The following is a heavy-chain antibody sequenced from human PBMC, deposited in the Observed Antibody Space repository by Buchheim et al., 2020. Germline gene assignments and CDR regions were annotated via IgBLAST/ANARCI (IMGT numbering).Heavy chain of an antibody. D-gene: IGHD3-10*01. CDR1: GFTFSSYA. CDR3: ARVVTYYYGSGSYHFDY. CDR2: ISYDGSNK. Sequence: VQLVESGGGVVQPGRSLRLSCAASGFTFSSYAMHWVRQAPGKGLEWVAVISYDGSNKYYADSVKGRFTISRDNSKNTLYLQMNSLRAEDTAVYYCARVVTYYYGSGSYHFDYWGQGTL. J-gene: IGHJ4*02. V-gene: IGHV3-30*04.